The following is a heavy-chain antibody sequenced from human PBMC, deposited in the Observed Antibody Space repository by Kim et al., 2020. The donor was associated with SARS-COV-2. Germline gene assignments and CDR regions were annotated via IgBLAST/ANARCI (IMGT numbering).Heavy chain of an antibody. CDR3: AKDKDSSSRYYYYYMDV. Sequence: GGSLRLSCAASGFTFDDYAMHWVRQAPGKGLEWVSLISGDGGSTYYADSVKGRFTISRDNSKNSLYLQMNSLRTEDTALYYCAKDKDSSSRYYYYYMDVWGKGTTVTVSS. D-gene: IGHD6-6*01. V-gene: IGHV3-43*02. CDR2: ISGDGGST. J-gene: IGHJ6*03. CDR1: GFTFDDYA.